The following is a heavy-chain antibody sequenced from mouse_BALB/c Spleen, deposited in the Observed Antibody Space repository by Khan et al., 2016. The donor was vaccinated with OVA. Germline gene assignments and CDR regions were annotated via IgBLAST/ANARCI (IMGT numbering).Heavy chain of an antibody. Sequence: QVQLQQPGAELVRPGASVKLSCKASGYTFTNYWINWMRQRPGQGLEWIGNIYPSDSYTNFNQEFKDKATLTVDKSSSTAYMQLSSPTSEDSAVSYCTRWSDYYAMDYWGQGTSVTVSS. CDR3: TRWSDYYAMDY. CDR2: IYPSDSYT. J-gene: IGHJ4*01. V-gene: IGHV1-69*02. CDR1: GYTFTNYW.